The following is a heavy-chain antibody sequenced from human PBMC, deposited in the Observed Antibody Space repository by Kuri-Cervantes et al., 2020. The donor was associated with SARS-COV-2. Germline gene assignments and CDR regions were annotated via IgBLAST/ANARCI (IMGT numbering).Heavy chain of an antibody. Sequence: LRLSCAASGVTFSDYYMSWIRQAPGKGLEWIGEINHSGSTNYNPSLKSRVTISVDTSKNQFSLKLSSVTAADTAVYYCARNGVVVPAAISDWNLGYWGQGTLVTVSS. CDR3: ARNGVVVPAAISDWNLGY. V-gene: IGHV4-34*01. D-gene: IGHD2-2*02. J-gene: IGHJ4*02. CDR2: INHSGST. CDR1: GVTFSDYY.